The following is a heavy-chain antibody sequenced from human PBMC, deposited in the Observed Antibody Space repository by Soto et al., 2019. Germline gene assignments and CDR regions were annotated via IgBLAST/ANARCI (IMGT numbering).Heavy chain of an antibody. CDR2: ISYDGSNK. CDR3: AKEGYSSGWYYEDY. D-gene: IGHD6-19*01. Sequence: QVPLVESGGGVVQPGRSLRLSCAASGFTFSSYGMHWVRQAPGKGLEWVAVISYDGSNKYYADSVKGRFTISRDNSKNTLYLQMNSLRAEDTAVYYCAKEGYSSGWYYEDYWGQGTLVTVSS. V-gene: IGHV3-30*18. CDR1: GFTFSSYG. J-gene: IGHJ4*02.